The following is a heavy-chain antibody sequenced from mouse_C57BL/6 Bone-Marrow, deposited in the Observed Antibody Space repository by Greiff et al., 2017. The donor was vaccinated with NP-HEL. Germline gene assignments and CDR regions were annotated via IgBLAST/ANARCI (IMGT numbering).Heavy chain of an antibody. CDR3: VRARGYYAMDY. CDR1: GFSFNTYA. V-gene: IGHV10-1*01. J-gene: IGHJ4*01. CDR2: IRSKSNNYAT. Sequence: EVKLMESGGGLVQPKGSLKLSCAASGFSFNTYAMNWVRQAPGKGLEWVARIRSKSNNYATYYADSVKDRFTISRDDSESMLYLQMNNLKTEDTAMYYCVRARGYYAMDYWGQGTSVTVSS.